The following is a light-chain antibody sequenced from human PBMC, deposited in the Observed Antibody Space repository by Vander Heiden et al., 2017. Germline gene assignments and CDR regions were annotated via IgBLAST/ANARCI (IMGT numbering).Light chain of an antibody. Sequence: QSVLTQPPSVSGAPGQRVTISCTGSSPHIGAGYDVHWYQQLPGTAPKLLIFGNSNRPSGVPDRFSGSKSGTSASLALTGLQAEDEADYYCQSYDSRLSGSVFGGGTKLTVL. J-gene: IGLJ3*02. CDR2: GNS. CDR1: SPHIGAGYD. V-gene: IGLV1-40*01. CDR3: QSYDSRLSGSV.